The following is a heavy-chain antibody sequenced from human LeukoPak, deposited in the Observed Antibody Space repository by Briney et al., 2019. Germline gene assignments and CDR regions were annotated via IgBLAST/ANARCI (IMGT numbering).Heavy chain of an antibody. D-gene: IGHD1-26*01. CDR2: ISGSGGGT. CDR1: GFTFSSYW. V-gene: IGHV3-23*01. CDR3: AKNRGAGSHYYYHMNV. J-gene: IGHJ6*03. Sequence: GGSLRLSCAASGFTFSSYWMHWVRQAAGKGLEWVSLISGSGGGTYYADSVKGRFTISRDNSKNTLYLQLNSLRVEDTAVYYCAKNRGAGSHYYYHMNVWGKGTTVTVSS.